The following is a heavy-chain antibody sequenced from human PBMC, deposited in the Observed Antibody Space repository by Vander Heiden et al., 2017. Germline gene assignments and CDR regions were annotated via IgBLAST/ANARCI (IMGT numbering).Heavy chain of an antibody. J-gene: IGHJ3*02. CDR3: ARDIFYGDCAFDI. V-gene: IGHV3-21*01. Sequence: YGSYSINWVCQAPGKGLEWVSSISSSSSYIYYADTVKGRFTISRDNAKNSLYLQMNSLSAEDTAVYYCARDIFYGDCAFDIWGQGTLVTVSS. CDR1: YGSYS. CDR2: ISSSSSYI. D-gene: IGHD4-17*01.